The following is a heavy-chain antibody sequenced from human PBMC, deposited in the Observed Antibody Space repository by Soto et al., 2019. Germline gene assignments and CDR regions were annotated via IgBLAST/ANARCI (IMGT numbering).Heavy chain of an antibody. V-gene: IGHV3-23*01. J-gene: IGHJ4*02. CDR1: GFTFNNYA. D-gene: IGHD1-1*01. CDR2: ISGSGINT. Sequence: EVQLLESGGGLVQPGGSLRLSCAASGFTFNNYAMGWVRQAPGKGLEWVSSISGSGINTYYADSVKGRFTIARDNSKNTLYLQMNSLRAEDTAVYYCAKYADSETATTWGCDLDSWGQGTLVTVAS. CDR3: AKYADSETATTWGCDLDS.